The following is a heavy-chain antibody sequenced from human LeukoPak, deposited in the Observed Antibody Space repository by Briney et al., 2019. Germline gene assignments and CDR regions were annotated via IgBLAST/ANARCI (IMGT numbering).Heavy chain of an antibody. Sequence: SVKVSCKASGGTFSNYAISWVRQAPGQGLEWMGGIIPIFGTANYAQKFQGRVTITADESTSTAYMELSSLRSEDTAVYYCARDIVVVPAAVNDAFDIWGQGTMVTVSS. D-gene: IGHD2-2*01. CDR2: IIPIFGTA. CDR1: GGTFSNYA. V-gene: IGHV1-69*13. J-gene: IGHJ3*02. CDR3: ARDIVVVPAAVNDAFDI.